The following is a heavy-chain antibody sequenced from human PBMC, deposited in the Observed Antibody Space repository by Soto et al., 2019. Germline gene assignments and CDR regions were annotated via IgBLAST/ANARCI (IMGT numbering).Heavy chain of an antibody. J-gene: IGHJ4*02. CDR3: ASSRYGYSVCAY. CDR1: GGSISSGDYY. Sequence: QVQLQESGPGLVKPSQTLSLTCTVSGGSISSGDYYWSWIRQPPGKGLEWIGYIYYSGSTYYNPSLKSRLTISVDTSKHQFPLRLRSVTAADTAVYYCASSRYGYSVCAYWGQGNLVTVSS. CDR2: IYYSGST. V-gene: IGHV4-30-4*01. D-gene: IGHD5-18*01.